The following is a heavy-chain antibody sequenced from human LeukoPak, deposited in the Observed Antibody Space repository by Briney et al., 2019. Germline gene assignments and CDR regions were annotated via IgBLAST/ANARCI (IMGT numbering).Heavy chain of an antibody. Sequence: GGSLRLSSAASGFTFSSYIMIWVRQAPGKGLEWVSSITSSSSYIYYTDSVKGRFTISRDNAENSLYLRMKNLRAEDTAVYYCAGGGTRITGTTGWFDPWGQGTLVTVSS. CDR2: ITSSSSYI. CDR1: GFTFSSYI. D-gene: IGHD1-7*01. CDR3: AGGGTRITGTTGWFDP. V-gene: IGHV3-21*01. J-gene: IGHJ5*02.